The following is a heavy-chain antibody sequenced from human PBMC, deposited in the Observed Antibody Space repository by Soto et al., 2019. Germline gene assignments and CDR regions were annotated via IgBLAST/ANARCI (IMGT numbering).Heavy chain of an antibody. J-gene: IGHJ4*02. V-gene: IGHV4-61*01. CDR3: ARQIRWPGGLFDY. CDR2: IYYSGST. CDR1: GGSVSSGTYY. D-gene: IGHD4-17*01. Sequence: PSETLSLTCTVPGGSVSSGTYYWSWIRQPPGKGLEWIGYIYYSGSTNYNPSLKSRVTISVDTSKNQFSLKLSSVTAADTAVYYCARQIRWPGGLFDYWGQGTLVTVSS.